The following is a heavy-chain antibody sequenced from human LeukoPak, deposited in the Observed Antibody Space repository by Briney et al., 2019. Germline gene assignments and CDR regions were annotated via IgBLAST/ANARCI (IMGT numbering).Heavy chain of an antibody. CDR2: ISAYNGNT. V-gene: IGHV1-18*01. Sequence: ASVKVSCKASGGTFSSYAISWVRQAPGQGLEWMGWISAYNGNTNYAQKLQGRVTMTTDTSTSTAYMELRSLRSDDTAVYYCARDAGDWNYGLSYHDYWGQGTLVTVSS. CDR3: ARDAGDWNYGLSYHDY. D-gene: IGHD1-7*01. J-gene: IGHJ4*02. CDR1: GGTFSSYA.